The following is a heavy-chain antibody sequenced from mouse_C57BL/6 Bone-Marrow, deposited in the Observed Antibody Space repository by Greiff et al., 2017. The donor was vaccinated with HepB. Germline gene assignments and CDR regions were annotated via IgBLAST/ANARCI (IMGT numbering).Heavy chain of an antibody. CDR2: IYPRSGNT. CDR1: GYTFTSYG. Sequence: VKVVESGAELARPGASVKLSCKASGYTFTSYGISWVKQRTGQGLEWIGEIYPRSGNTYYNEKFKGKATLTADKSSSTAYMELRSLTSEDSAVYFCARGYGRDYWGQGTTLTVSS. V-gene: IGHV1-81*01. D-gene: IGHD1-1*01. CDR3: ARGYGRDY. J-gene: IGHJ2*01.